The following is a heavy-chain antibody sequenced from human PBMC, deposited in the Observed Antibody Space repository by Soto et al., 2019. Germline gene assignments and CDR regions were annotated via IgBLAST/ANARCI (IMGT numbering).Heavy chain of an antibody. Sequence: QVQLVESGGGVVQPGRSLRLSCAASGFTFGSYGMHWVRQAPGKGLEWVAVISYDGSNKYYADSVKGRFTISRDNSKNTLYLQMNSLRAEDTAVYYCAKDSTIFGVVIMVFPDYWGQGTLVTVSS. V-gene: IGHV3-30*18. D-gene: IGHD3-3*01. CDR1: GFTFGSYG. CDR2: ISYDGSNK. CDR3: AKDSTIFGVVIMVFPDY. J-gene: IGHJ4*02.